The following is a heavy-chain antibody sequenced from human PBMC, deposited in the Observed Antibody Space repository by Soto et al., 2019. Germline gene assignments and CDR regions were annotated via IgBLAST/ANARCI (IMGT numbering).Heavy chain of an antibody. CDR1: GGSVSSGSYY. CDR2: IYYSGST. CDR3: ARGDSDAYGGKSPII. D-gene: IGHD4-17*01. Sequence: QVQLQESGPGLVKPSETLSLTCTVSGGSVSSGSYYWSWIRQPPGKGLEWIGYIYYSGSTNYNPSLKSRVTISVDTSKNQFALKLSSVTAADTAVYYCARGDSDAYGGKSPIIWGRGTLVTVSS. J-gene: IGHJ4*02. V-gene: IGHV4-61*01.